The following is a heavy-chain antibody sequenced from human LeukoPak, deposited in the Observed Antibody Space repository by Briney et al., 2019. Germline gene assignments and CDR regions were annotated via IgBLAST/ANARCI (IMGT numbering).Heavy chain of an antibody. CDR1: GFTFSSYS. Sequence: GGSLRLSCAASGFTFSSYSMNWVRQAPGKGLEWVSSISSSSSYIYYADSVKGRFTISRDNAKNSLYLQMNSLRAEDTAVYYCAKEPTSNYCTNGVCYSRGYFDYWGQGTLVTVSS. CDR2: ISSSSSYI. J-gene: IGHJ4*02. V-gene: IGHV3-21*01. D-gene: IGHD2-8*01. CDR3: AKEPTSNYCTNGVCYSRGYFDY.